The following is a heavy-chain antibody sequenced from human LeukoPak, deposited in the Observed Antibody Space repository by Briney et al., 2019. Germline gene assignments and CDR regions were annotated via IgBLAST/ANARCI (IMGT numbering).Heavy chain of an antibody. CDR3: ARDNSSGYDY. V-gene: IGHV3-74*01. CDR1: GFTFSSYW. D-gene: IGHD6-19*01. Sequence: GGPLRLSCAASGFTFSSYWMHWVRQPPGRGLVWVSRINSDGTSTSYADSVRGRFTISRDNAKNTLYLQMNSLRAEDTAVYFCARDNSSGYDYWGQGTLVTVSS. CDR2: INSDGTST. J-gene: IGHJ4*02.